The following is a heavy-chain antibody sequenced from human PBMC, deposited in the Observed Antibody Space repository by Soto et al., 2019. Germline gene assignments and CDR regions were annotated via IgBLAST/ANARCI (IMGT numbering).Heavy chain of an antibody. V-gene: IGHV3-11*06. CDR3: ARSVDLDH. Sequence: QVQLVESGGGLVQPGGSLRLSCAASGFIFSDFYMSWIRQAPGKGLEWVSHISLSRGYTKYADSVKGRFTISRDNTKNLLYLQMNSLRAEDTAVYYCARSVDLDHWGQGTLVTVSS. CDR1: GFIFSDFY. J-gene: IGHJ4*02. D-gene: IGHD2-15*01. CDR2: ISLSRGYT.